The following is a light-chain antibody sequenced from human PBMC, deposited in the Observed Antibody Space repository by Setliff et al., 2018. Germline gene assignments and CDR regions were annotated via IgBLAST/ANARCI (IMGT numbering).Light chain of an antibody. V-gene: IGLV2-14*01. CDR2: DVS. CDR3: SSYTSSSTLQV. J-gene: IGLJ1*01. Sequence: QSALAQPASVFGSPGQSITLSCTGTSSDFGIYNYVSWYQQHPGKAPKLIIYDVSSRPLGVSNRFSGSKSAYMASLIISGPQAEDEATYYCSSYTSSSTLQVFGTGTKVTVL. CDR1: SSDFGIYNY.